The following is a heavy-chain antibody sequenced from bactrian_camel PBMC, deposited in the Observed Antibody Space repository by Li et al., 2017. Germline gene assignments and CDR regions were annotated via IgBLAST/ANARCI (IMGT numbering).Heavy chain of an antibody. D-gene: IGHD2*01. V-gene: IGHV3S1*01. J-gene: IGHJ4*01. CDR3: AADSGGTWFSEVRYEYNY. CDR1: GFTFVGYW. CDR2: ITSSGGNT. Sequence: VQLVESGGGLVQPGGSLRLSCAASGFTFVGYWMYWVRQAPGKGLEWVSAITSSGGNTWYSDSVKGRFTISRDNAKNTVFLQMNSPKSEDTALYYCAADSGGTWFSEVRYEYNYWGQGTQVTVS.